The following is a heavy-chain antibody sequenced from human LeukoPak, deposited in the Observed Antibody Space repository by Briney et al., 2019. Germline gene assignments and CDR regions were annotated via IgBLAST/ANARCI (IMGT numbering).Heavy chain of an antibody. J-gene: IGHJ3*02. Sequence: GGSLRLSCAASGFTFSSYNMNWVRQAPGKGLEWVSVIYSGGSTYYADSVKGRFTISRDNSKNTLYLQMNSLRAEDTAVYYCASPRYSSSWYWGGGDAFDIWGQGTMVTVSS. CDR2: IYSGGST. CDR3: ASPRYSSSWYWGGGDAFDI. V-gene: IGHV3-53*01. D-gene: IGHD6-13*01. CDR1: GFTFSSYN.